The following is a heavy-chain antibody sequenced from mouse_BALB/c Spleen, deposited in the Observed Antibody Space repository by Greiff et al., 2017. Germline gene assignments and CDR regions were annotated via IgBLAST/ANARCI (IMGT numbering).Heavy chain of an antibody. CDR3: ARGPIYDGYYVAY. V-gene: IGHV2-2*02. CDR1: GFSLTSYG. J-gene: IGHJ3*01. Sequence: QVQLKESGPGLVQPSQSLSITCTVSGFSLTSYGVHWVRQSPGKGLEWLGVIWSGGSTDYNAAFISRLSISKDNSKSQVFFKMNSLQANDTAIYYCARGPIYDGYYVAYWGQGTLVTVSA. D-gene: IGHD2-3*01. CDR2: IWSGGST.